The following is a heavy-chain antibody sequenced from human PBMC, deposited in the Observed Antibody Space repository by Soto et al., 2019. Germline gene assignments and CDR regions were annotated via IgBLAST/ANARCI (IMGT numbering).Heavy chain of an antibody. CDR3: ARDKSSGYYPTRHFYGMDV. V-gene: IGHV1-2*04. D-gene: IGHD3-22*01. J-gene: IGHJ6*02. Sequence: ASVKVSGTASGYTFTGYYMHCVRQAPGQGLEWMGWINPNSGGTNYAQKFQGWVTMTRDTSISTAYMELSRLRSDDTAVYYCARDKSSGYYPTRHFYGMDVWGQGTTVTVSS. CDR1: GYTFTGYY. CDR2: INPNSGGT.